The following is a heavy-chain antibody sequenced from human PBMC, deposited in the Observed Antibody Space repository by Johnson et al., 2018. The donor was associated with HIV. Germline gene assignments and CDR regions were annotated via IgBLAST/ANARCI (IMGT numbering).Heavy chain of an antibody. CDR1: GFTFSSYD. D-gene: IGHD6-25*01. CDR2: IDTAGDT. J-gene: IGHJ3*02. V-gene: IGHV3-13*01. Sequence: EVQLVESGGGLVQPGGSLRLSCAASGFTFSSYDMHWARQTTGKGLEWVSVIDTAGDTYYAGSVTGRFTISRENAKKSLYLQMNSLRAEDTALYSCAKALSIAAPPYAFDMWGRGTMVTVSS. CDR3: AKALSIAAPPYAFDM.